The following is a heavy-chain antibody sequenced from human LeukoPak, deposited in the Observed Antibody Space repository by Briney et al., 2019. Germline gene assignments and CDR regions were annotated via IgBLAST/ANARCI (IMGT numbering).Heavy chain of an antibody. Sequence: SETLSLTCTVSGGSVSSGSYYWTWIRQPPGKGLEWIGYIYYSGSTNYNPSLKSRVTISVDTSKNQFSLKLGSVTAADTAVYYCAREGYGGNFDYWGQGTLVTVSS. CDR1: GGSVSSGSYY. CDR3: AREGYGGNFDY. CDR2: IYYSGST. J-gene: IGHJ4*02. D-gene: IGHD4-23*01. V-gene: IGHV4-61*01.